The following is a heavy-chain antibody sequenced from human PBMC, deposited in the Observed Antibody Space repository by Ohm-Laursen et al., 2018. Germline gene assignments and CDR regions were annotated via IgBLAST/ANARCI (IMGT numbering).Heavy chain of an antibody. J-gene: IGHJ3*02. CDR2: IYSGGST. Sequence: SLRLSCAASGFTVSSNYMSWVRQAPGQGLEWVSVIYSGGSTYYADSVKGRFTISRDNSKNTLYLQMNSLRAEDTAVYYCARDLAYYYDSSGYLDAFDIWGQGTMVTVSS. CDR3: ARDLAYYYDSSGYLDAFDI. V-gene: IGHV3-53*01. CDR1: GFTVSSNY. D-gene: IGHD3-22*01.